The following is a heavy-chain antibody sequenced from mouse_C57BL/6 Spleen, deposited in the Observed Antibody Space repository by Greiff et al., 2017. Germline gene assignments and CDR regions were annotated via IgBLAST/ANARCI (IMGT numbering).Heavy chain of an antibody. J-gene: IGHJ3*01. D-gene: IGHD4-1*01. CDR3: TTRLTGNAY. CDR1: GFNIKDDY. CDR2: IDPENGDT. V-gene: IGHV14-4*01. Sequence: EVMLVESGAELVRPGASVKLSCTASGFNIKDDYMHWVKQRPEQGLEWIGWIDPENGDTEYASKFQGKATITADTSSNTAYLQLSSLTSEDTAVYYCTTRLTGNAYWGQGTLVTVSA.